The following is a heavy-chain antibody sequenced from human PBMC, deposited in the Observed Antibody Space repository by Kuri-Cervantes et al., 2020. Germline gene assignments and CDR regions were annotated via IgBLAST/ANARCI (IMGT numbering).Heavy chain of an antibody. CDR1: GFTVSSNY. V-gene: IGHV3-66*01. Sequence: GGSLRLSCAASGFTVSSNYMSWVRQAPGKGLEWVSVIYSGGSTYYAVSVKGRFTISRDNAKNSLYLQMNSLRAEDTAVYYCAKDFVAGSYGVDVWGQGTTVTVSS. CDR3: AKDFVAGSYGVDV. J-gene: IGHJ6*02. D-gene: IGHD2-21*01. CDR2: IYSGGST.